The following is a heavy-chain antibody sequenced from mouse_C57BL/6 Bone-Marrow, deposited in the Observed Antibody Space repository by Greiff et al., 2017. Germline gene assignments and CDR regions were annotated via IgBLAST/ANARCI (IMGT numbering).Heavy chain of an antibody. CDR1: GFSLTSYA. CDR3: ARNSRDYYGSSHWYVDV. D-gene: IGHD1-1*01. J-gene: IGHJ1*03. V-gene: IGHV2-9-1*01. Sequence: VQLQESGPGLVAPSQSLSITCTVSGFSLTSYAISWVRQPPGKGLEWLGVIWTGGGTNYNSALKSRLSISKDNSKSHVFLKMNSLQTDDTARYYCARNSRDYYGSSHWYVDVWGTGTTVTVSS. CDR2: IWTGGGT.